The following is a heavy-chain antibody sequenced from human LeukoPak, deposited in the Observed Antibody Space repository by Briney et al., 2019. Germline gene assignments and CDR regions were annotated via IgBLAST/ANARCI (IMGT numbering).Heavy chain of an antibody. J-gene: IGHJ4*02. CDR1: GGSISSYY. D-gene: IGHD2-15*01. CDR2: IYYSGST. Sequence: PSQSLSLTCTVSGGSISSYYWSWVRQPPGKGMEWIGYIYYSGSTNYNPSLKRRVTISVDTSKNQFSLKLSSVTAADTAVYYCARVSSGVYFDYWGQGTLVTVSS. V-gene: IGHV4-59*01. CDR3: ARVSSGVYFDY.